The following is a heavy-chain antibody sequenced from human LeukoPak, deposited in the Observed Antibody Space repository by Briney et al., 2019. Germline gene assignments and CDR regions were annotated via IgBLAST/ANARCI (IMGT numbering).Heavy chain of an antibody. CDR2: ISSSSSYI. V-gene: IGHV3-21*01. CDR1: GFTFSSYS. J-gene: IGHJ3*02. Sequence: GGSLRLSCAASGFTFSSYSMNWGRQAPGKGLEWVSSISSSSSYIYYAASVKGRFTISRDNAKNSLYLQMNSLRAEDTAVYYCARVSGYAFDIWGQGTMVTVSS. CDR3: ARVSGYAFDI.